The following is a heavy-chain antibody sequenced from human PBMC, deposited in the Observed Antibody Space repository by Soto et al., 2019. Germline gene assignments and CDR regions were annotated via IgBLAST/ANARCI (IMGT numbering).Heavy chain of an antibody. CDR1: GGSISSGGYY. CDR3: ARVRDCSGGSCYRKGAFDI. Sequence: QVQLQESGPGLVKPSQTLSLTCTVSGGSISSGGYYWSWIRQHPGKGLEWIGYIYYSGSTYYNPSLKRRVNISVDTSKNQFSLKLSSVTAADTAVYYCARVRDCSGGSCYRKGAFDIWGQGTMVTVSS. V-gene: IGHV4-31*03. CDR2: IYYSGST. J-gene: IGHJ3*02. D-gene: IGHD2-15*01.